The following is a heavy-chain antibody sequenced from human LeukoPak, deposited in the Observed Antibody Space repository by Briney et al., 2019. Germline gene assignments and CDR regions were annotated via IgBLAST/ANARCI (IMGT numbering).Heavy chain of an antibody. CDR2: INPNSGDT. CDR3: ASARWSGQSADFDY. CDR1: GYTFNGYY. J-gene: IGHJ4*02. Sequence: ASVKVSCKASGYTFNGYYMHWVRQAPGQGLEWMGWINPNSGDTNYAQKFQGRVTMTRDTSISTAYMELSGLRSDDTAVYYCASARWSGQSADFDYWGQGTLVTVSS. V-gene: IGHV1-2*02. D-gene: IGHD2-15*01.